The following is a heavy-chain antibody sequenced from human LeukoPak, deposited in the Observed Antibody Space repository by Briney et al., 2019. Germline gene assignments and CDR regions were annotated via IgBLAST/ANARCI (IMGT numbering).Heavy chain of an antibody. J-gene: IGHJ5*02. V-gene: IGHV1-2*02. Sequence: ASVNVSCKASGYTFTDYYMHWVRQAPGQGLEWMGWINPNSGGTNYAQKFQGRVTMTRDTSISTAYMELSRLRSDDTAVYYCARDRVRAPGIAVAGTGRWFDPWGQGTLVTVSS. D-gene: IGHD6-19*01. CDR3: ARDRVRAPGIAVAGTGRWFDP. CDR2: INPNSGGT. CDR1: GYTFTDYY.